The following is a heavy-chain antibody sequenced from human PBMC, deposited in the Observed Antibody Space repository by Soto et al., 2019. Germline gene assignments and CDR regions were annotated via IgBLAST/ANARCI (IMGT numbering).Heavy chain of an antibody. CDR3: ARGTSETYYYDSSGYYYFDY. V-gene: IGHV4-34*01. D-gene: IGHD3-22*01. CDR2: INHSGST. CDR1: GGSFSGYY. Sequence: SETLSLTCAVDGGSFSGYYWSWIRQPPGKGLEWIGEINHSGSTNYNPSLKSRVTISVDTSKNQFSLKLSSVTAADTAVYYCARGTSETYYYDSSGYYYFDYWGQGTLVTVSS. J-gene: IGHJ4*02.